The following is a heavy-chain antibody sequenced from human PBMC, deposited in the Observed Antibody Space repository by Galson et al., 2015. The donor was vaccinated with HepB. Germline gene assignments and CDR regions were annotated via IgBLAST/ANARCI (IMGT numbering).Heavy chain of an antibody. CDR2: ISNDGKND. V-gene: IGHV3-30*04. Sequence: SLRLSCAASGFTFSKNAMHWVRQAPGKGLEWVAVISNDGKNDYYADSVKGRFTISRDNFKNRLDLQINSLRPEDTAVYYCARPPDGFWAAKYANAPLDSWGQGTLVTVSS. D-gene: IGHD3-3*01. CDR1: GFTFSKNA. J-gene: IGHJ4*02. CDR3: ARPPDGFWAAKYANAPLDS.